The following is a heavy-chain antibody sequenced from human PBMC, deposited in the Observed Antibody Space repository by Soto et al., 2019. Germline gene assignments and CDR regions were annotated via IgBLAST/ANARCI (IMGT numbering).Heavy chain of an antibody. CDR3: ARDQWEQLEPNKIGYYYYYMDV. V-gene: IGHV3-48*01. D-gene: IGHD1-1*01. CDR1: GFTFSSYS. CDR2: ISSSSSTI. J-gene: IGHJ6*03. Sequence: GGSLRLSCAASGFTFSSYSMNWVRQAPGKGLEWVSYISSSSSTIYYADSVKGRFTISRDNAKNSLYLQMNSLRAEDTAVYYCARDQWEQLEPNKIGYYYYYMDVWGKGTTVTVSS.